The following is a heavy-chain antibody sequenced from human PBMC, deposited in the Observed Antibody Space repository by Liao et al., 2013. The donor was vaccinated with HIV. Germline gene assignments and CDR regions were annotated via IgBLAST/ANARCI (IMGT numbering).Heavy chain of an antibody. Sequence: QVPLQESGPGLVKPSGTLSLTCTVSGGSISSFSWNWIRQSPGEGLEWIGYIHYSGTTNYNPSLKSRVTISVDTSKNQVSLQLTSVTAADTAIYYCARAQGVGFDHWGQGTLVTVSS. CDR1: GGSISSFS. V-gene: IGHV4-59*01. CDR2: IHYSGTT. J-gene: IGHJ4*02. D-gene: IGHD3-3*01. CDR3: ARAQGVGFDH.